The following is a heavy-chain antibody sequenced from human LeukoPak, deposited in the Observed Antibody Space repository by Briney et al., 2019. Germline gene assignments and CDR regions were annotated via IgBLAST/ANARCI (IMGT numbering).Heavy chain of an antibody. Sequence: GRSLRLSCVASGFTFDDYAIHWVRQAPGKGLEWVSGISWNSGSIGYADSVKGRFTISRDNAKNSLYLQVNSLRAEDMAFYYCAKDGGGRVLWFGEFDYWGQGTLVTVSS. D-gene: IGHD3-10*01. CDR2: ISWNSGSI. J-gene: IGHJ4*02. V-gene: IGHV3-9*03. CDR3: AKDGGGRVLWFGEFDY. CDR1: GFTFDDYA.